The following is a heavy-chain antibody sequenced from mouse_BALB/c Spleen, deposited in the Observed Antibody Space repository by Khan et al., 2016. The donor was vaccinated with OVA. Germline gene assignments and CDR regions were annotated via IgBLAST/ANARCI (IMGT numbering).Heavy chain of an antibody. J-gene: IGHJ4*01. CDR2: IDPFNGGT. Sequence: VQLKESGPELMKPGASVKISCKASGYSFTSYYIHWVKQSHGKSLEWIGYIDPFNGGTRYNQKFKGKATLTLDKSSSTAYLHLSSLTSEDSAVYFCARGGLGLRAYAMDYWGQGTSVTVSS. V-gene: IGHV1S135*01. D-gene: IGHD3-1*01. CDR3: ARGGLGLRAYAMDY. CDR1: GYSFTSYY.